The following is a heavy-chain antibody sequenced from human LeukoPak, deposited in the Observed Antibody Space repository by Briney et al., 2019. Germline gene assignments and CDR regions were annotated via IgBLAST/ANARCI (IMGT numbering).Heavy chain of an antibody. J-gene: IGHJ4*02. CDR2: INLDGSDK. V-gene: IGHV3-7*01. Sequence: GGSLRLSCAASGFTFSTYWVTWVRQAPGKGLGWVANINLDGSDKYYVDSVKGRFTISRDNAKNSLYLQMNSLTVEDTAVYYCARDDGFSCYSYWGQGTLVTVSS. CDR3: ARDDGFSCYSY. CDR1: GFTFSTYW. D-gene: IGHD3/OR15-3a*01.